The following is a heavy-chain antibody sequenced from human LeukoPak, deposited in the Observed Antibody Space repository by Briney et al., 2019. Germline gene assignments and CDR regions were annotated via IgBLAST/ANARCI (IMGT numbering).Heavy chain of an antibody. CDR3: ASGSYPGDAFDI. V-gene: IGHV4-59*01. J-gene: IGHJ3*02. D-gene: IGHD1-26*01. CDR2: IYYSGST. CDR1: GGSISYYY. Sequence: PSETLSLTCTVSGGSISYYYWTWIRQPPGKALEWIGYIYYSGSTNHNPSLKSRVTISVDTSKNQFSLKLSSVTAADTAVYYCASGSYPGDAFDIWGQGTMVTVSS.